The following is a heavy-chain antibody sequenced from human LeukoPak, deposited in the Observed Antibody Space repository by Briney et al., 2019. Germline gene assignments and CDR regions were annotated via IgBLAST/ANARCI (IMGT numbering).Heavy chain of an antibody. Sequence: ASVKXSCKASGGTFSSYAISWVRQAPGQGLEWMGWINPNSGGTNYAQKFQGRVTMTRDTSISTAYMELSRLRSNDTAVYYCARDFLAAPPGGDFWGQGTLVTVSS. J-gene: IGHJ4*02. CDR2: INPNSGGT. D-gene: IGHD3-3*01. CDR3: ARDFLAAPPGGDF. V-gene: IGHV1-2*02. CDR1: GGTFSSYA.